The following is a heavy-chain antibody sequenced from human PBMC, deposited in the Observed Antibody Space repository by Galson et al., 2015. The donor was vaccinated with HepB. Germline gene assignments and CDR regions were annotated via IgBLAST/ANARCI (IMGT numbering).Heavy chain of an antibody. D-gene: IGHD3-22*01. CDR2: ISDSGGST. V-gene: IGHV3-23*01. CDR3: AKTYYYDSSGYPTFDC. CDR1: GFTFSSYA. J-gene: IGHJ4*02. Sequence: SLRLSCAASGFTFSSYAMSWVRQAPGKGLEWVSSISDSGGSTYYADSVMGRFTISRDKSKNTLYLQMNSLRAEDTAVYYCAKTYYYDSSGYPTFDCWGQGTLVTVSS.